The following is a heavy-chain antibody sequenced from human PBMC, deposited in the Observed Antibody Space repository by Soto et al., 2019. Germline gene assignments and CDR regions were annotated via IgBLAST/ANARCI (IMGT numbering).Heavy chain of an antibody. V-gene: IGHV4-31*03. D-gene: IGHD3-10*01. CDR3: ARGVYGENWFDP. Sequence: QVQLQESGPGLVKPSQTLSLTCTVSGGSISSGGYYWSWIRQHPGKGLEWIGYIYYSGSTYYNPSLKSRVTIPVDTSKNQSSLKLSSVTAADTAVYYCARGVYGENWFDPWGQGTLVTVSS. CDR1: GGSISSGGYY. J-gene: IGHJ5*02. CDR2: IYYSGST.